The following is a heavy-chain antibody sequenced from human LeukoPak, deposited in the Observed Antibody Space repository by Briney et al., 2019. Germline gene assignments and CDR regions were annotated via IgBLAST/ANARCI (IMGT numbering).Heavy chain of an antibody. CDR3: ARDPAMTTVTTFDY. CDR1: GFTFSSYS. V-gene: IGHV3-21*01. Sequence: PGGSLRLSCAASGFTFSSYSMNWVRQAPGKGLDWVSSISSSSSYIYYADSVKGRFTISRDNAKNSLYLQMNSLRAEDTAVYYCARDPAMTTVTTFDYWGQGTLVTVSS. D-gene: IGHD4-17*01. J-gene: IGHJ4*02. CDR2: ISSSSSYI.